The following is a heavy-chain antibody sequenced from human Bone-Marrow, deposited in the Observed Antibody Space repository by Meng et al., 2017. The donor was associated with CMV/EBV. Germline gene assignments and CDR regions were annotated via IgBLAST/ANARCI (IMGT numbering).Heavy chain of an antibody. CDR3: ARDLYYYDSSGYLNWFDP. J-gene: IGHJ5*02. V-gene: IGHV4-30-4*08. Sequence: ISGDSYWSCIRQPPGKGLEWFGYIYYSGSTYYNPSLKSRVTISVDTSKNQFSLKLSSVTAADTAVYYCARDLYYYDSSGYLNWFDPWGQGTLVTVSS. D-gene: IGHD3-22*01. CDR2: IYYSGST. CDR1: ISGDSY.